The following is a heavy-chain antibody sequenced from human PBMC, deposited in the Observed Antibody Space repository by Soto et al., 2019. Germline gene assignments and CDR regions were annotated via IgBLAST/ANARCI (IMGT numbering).Heavy chain of an antibody. Sequence: LRLSCAASGFTFSSYGMHWVRQAPGKGLEWVAVISYDGSNKYYADSVKGRFTISRDNSKNTLYLQMNSLRAEDTAVYYCAKTAITMIVVVTALDYWGQGTLVTVSS. D-gene: IGHD3-22*01. CDR3: AKTAITMIVVVTALDY. CDR1: GFTFSSYG. J-gene: IGHJ4*02. CDR2: ISYDGSNK. V-gene: IGHV3-30*18.